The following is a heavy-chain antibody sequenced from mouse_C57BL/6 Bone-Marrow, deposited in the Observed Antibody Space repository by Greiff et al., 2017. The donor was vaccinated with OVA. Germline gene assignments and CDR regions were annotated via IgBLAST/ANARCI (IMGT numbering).Heavy chain of an antibody. D-gene: IGHD2-2*01. Sequence: EVQVVESGGGLVKPGGSLKLSCAASGFTFSSYAMSWVRQTPEKRLEWVATISDGGSYTYYPDNVKGRFTISRDNAKNNLYLQMSHLKSEDTAMYYCAREGYGYVLFAYWGQGTLVTVSA. CDR3: AREGYGYVLFAY. CDR1: GFTFSSYA. V-gene: IGHV5-4*01. CDR2: ISDGGSYT. J-gene: IGHJ3*01.